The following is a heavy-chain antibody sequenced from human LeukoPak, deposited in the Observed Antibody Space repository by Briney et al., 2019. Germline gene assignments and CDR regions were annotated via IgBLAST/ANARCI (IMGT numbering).Heavy chain of an antibody. Sequence: ASVKVSCKASGYTFTSYGISWVRQAPGQGLEWMGWISAYNGNTNYAQKLQGRVTMTTDTSTSTAYMELRSLRSDDTAVYYCATGGGDFGYDSSGYDYWGQGTLVTVSS. J-gene: IGHJ4*02. V-gene: IGHV1-18*01. CDR2: ISAYNGNT. D-gene: IGHD3-22*01. CDR1: GYTFTSYG. CDR3: ATGGGDFGYDSSGYDY.